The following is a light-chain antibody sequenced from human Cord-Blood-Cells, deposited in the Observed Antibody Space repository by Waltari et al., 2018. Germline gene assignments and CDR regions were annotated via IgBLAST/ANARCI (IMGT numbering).Light chain of an antibody. V-gene: IGLV2-11*01. J-gene: IGLJ3*02. Sequence: QSALTQPRSVSGSPGQSVTISCPRTSSDVGGYNYVSWYQQPPGKAPKRMIYDVSKRPSGVPDRFSGSKSGNTASLTISGLQAEEEADYYCCSYAGSDTFWVFGGGTKLTVL. CDR1: SSDVGGYNY. CDR2: DVS. CDR3: CSYAGSDTFWV.